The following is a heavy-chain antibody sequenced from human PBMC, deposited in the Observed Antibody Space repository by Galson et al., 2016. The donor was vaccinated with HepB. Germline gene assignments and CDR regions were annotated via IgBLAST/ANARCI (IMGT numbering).Heavy chain of an antibody. CDR1: GFTFGRYA. V-gene: IGHV3-23*01. Sequence: SLRLSCAASGFTFGRYAMSWVRQAPGKGLEWVSAISGDDGSTYYAGSVQGRFTSSRDRSTNTMYLQMNSLRTGDTAVYYCARFTQEWLDRVYYFDYWGQGTLVTVSS. CDR2: ISGDDGST. CDR3: ARFTQEWLDRVYYFDY. D-gene: IGHD6-19*01. J-gene: IGHJ4*02.